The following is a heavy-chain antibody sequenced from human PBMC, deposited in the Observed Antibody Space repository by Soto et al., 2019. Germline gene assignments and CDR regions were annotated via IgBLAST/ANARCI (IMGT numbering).Heavy chain of an antibody. CDR3: ARERGDYRHYYYYGMDV. J-gene: IGHJ6*02. CDR2: IIPIFGTA. Sequence: SVNLSCKXSGGTFSSYAISWVRQAPGQGLEWMGGIIPIFGTANYAQKFQGRVTITADESTSTAYMELSSLRSEDTAVYYCARERGDYRHYYYYGMDVWGQGTTVTVSS. CDR1: GGTFSSYA. D-gene: IGHD4-4*01. V-gene: IGHV1-69*13.